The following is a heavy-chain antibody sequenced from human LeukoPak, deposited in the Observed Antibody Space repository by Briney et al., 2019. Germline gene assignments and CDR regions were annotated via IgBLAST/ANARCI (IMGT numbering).Heavy chain of an antibody. D-gene: IGHD6-6*01. J-gene: IGHJ6*03. Sequence: GGSLRLSCAASGFTFSSYEMNWVRQAPGKGLEWVSYISSSGSTIYYADSVKGRFTISRENSKNTLYLQMKSLRAEDTAVYYCARDPRHSIYSSSFYYYYMDVWGKGTTVTVSS. V-gene: IGHV3-48*03. CDR2: ISSSGSTI. CDR1: GFTFSSYE. CDR3: ARDPRHSIYSSSFYYYYMDV.